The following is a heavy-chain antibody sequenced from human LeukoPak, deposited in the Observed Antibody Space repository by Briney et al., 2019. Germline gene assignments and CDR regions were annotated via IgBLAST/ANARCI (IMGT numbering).Heavy chain of an antibody. J-gene: IGHJ4*02. V-gene: IGHV4-61*02. D-gene: IGHD3-22*01. CDR1: GGSISSGSYY. Sequence: SQTLSLTCTVSGGSISSGSYYWSWIRQPAGKGLEWIGRIYTSGSTNYNPSLKSRVTISVDTSKNQFSLKLGSMTAADTAVYYCAREGFSSGYYFDYWGQGTLVTVSS. CDR2: IYTSGST. CDR3: AREGFSSGYYFDY.